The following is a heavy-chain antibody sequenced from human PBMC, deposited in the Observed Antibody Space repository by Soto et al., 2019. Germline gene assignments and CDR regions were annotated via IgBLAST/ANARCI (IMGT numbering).Heavy chain of an antibody. CDR2: IWYDGSNK. CDR3: ARDLRSSSWYQNFRNYYYYGMDV. Sequence: PGGSLRLSCAASGFTFSSYGMHWVRQAPGKGLEWVAVIWYDGSNKYYADSVKGRFTISRDNSKNTLYLQMNSLRAEDTAVYYCARDLRSSSWYQNFRNYYYYGMDVWGQGTTVTVSS. D-gene: IGHD6-13*01. CDR1: GFTFSSYG. V-gene: IGHV3-33*08. J-gene: IGHJ6*02.